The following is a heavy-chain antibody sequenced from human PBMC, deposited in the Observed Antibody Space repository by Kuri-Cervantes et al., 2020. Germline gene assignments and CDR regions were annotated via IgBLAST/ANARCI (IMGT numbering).Heavy chain of an antibody. V-gene: IGHV4-39*07. CDR2: INHSGST. J-gene: IGHJ6*02. Sequence: GSLRLSCTVSGGSISSSSYYWGWIRQPPGKGLEWIGEINHSGSTNYNPSLKSRVTISVDTSKNQFFLKLSSVTAADTAVYYCARDRGIVVPDYYYYGMDVWGQGTTVTVSS. CDR1: GGSISSSSYY. D-gene: IGHD2-15*01. CDR3: ARDRGIVVPDYYYYGMDV.